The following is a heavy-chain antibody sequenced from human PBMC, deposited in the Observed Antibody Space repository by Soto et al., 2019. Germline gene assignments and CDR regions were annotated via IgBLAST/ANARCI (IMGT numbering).Heavy chain of an antibody. CDR2: IYYSGST. Sequence: SETLSLTCTVSGGSVSSGSYYWSWIRQPPGKGLEWIGYIYYSGSTNYNPSLKSRVTISVDTSKNQFSLKLSSVTAADTAVYYCARDAHITVTTDYYYGMDVWGQGTTVTVSS. D-gene: IGHD4-4*01. CDR3: ARDAHITVTTDYYYGMDV. J-gene: IGHJ6*02. V-gene: IGHV4-61*01. CDR1: GGSVSSGSYY.